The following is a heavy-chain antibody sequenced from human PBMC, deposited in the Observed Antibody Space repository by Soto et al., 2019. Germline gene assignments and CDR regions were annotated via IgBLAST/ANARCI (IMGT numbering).Heavy chain of an antibody. CDR1: GFTFSSYG. V-gene: IGHV3-30*18. CDR2: ISYDGSNK. Sequence: GGSLRLSCAASGFTFSSYGMHWVRQAPGKGLEWVAVISYDGSNKYYADSVKGRFTISRDNSKSTLYLQMNSLRAEDTAVYYCAKDHRSCYYLYYGMDVWGQGTTVTVSS. J-gene: IGHJ6*02. D-gene: IGHD3-3*01. CDR3: AKDHRSCYYLYYGMDV.